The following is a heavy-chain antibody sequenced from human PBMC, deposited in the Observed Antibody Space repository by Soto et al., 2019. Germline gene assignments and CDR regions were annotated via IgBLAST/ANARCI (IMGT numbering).Heavy chain of an antibody. CDR2: MYSSGST. Sequence: PSETLSLTCTVSGGSISTYYWSWIRQPAGKGLEWIGRMYSSGSTSYNPSLKSRVTMSVDTSKSKSSLKLSSVTAADTAVYYCAKQRYSSGLGDFDYWGQGTVVTVSS. V-gene: IGHV4-4*07. CDR1: GGSISTYY. J-gene: IGHJ4*02. CDR3: AKQRYSSGLGDFDY. D-gene: IGHD6-19*01.